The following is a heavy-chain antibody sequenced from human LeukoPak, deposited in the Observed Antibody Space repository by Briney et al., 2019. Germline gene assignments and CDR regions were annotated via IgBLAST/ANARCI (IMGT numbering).Heavy chain of an antibody. Sequence: PSETLSLTCTVSSGSIIGYYWAWIRQPPGKGLEWIGYIQYSGTTEYNPSLACRATISVDTAKDQFSLNLRSVTAADTAVYYCARDRAAGTLDFWGQGTLVTVSS. CDR2: IQYSGTT. J-gene: IGHJ4*02. D-gene: IGHD6-13*01. CDR3: ARDRAAGTLDF. CDR1: SGSIIGYY. V-gene: IGHV4-59*01.